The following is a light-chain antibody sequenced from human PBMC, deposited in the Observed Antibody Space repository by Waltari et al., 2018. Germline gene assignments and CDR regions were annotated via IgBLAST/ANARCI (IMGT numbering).Light chain of an antibody. V-gene: IGLV2-23*01. CDR3: CSYAGENTMI. CDR2: EAT. CDR1: YYDIGNYDL. Sequence: QSALTQPASVSGSPGQSVTISCTGTYYDIGNYDLVSWYQQYPGKAPRLIIYEATSRPSWVSNRFSASKSGNTAPLTISGLQTEDEAHYYCCSYAGENTMIFGGGTRLTVL. J-gene: IGLJ2*01.